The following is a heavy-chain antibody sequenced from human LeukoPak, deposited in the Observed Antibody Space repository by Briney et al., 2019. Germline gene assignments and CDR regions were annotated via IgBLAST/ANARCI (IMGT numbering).Heavy chain of an antibody. CDR1: GLTFSFYS. J-gene: IGHJ3*02. Sequence: GGSLRLSCAASGLTFSFYSMNWVRQAPGKGLEWVSYISSFSGTINYAESVKGRFTISRDNAKNSLYLQMNSLRADDTAVYYCARHFRRRIVVVVAAFYAFDIWGQGTMVTVSS. D-gene: IGHD2-15*01. V-gene: IGHV3-48*01. CDR2: ISSFSGTI. CDR3: ARHFRRRIVVVVAAFYAFDI.